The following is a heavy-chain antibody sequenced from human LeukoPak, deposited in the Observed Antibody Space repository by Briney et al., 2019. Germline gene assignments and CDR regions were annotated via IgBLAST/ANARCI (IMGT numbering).Heavy chain of an antibody. CDR1: GGSISSYH. CDR2: IYTSGST. J-gene: IGHJ4*02. V-gene: IGHV4-4*07. Sequence: SETLSLTCTVSGGSISSYHWSWIRQPAGKGLEWIGRIYTSGSTNYNPSLKSRVTMSVGTSKNQFSLKLSSVTAADTAAYYCARSLGYCTNGVCPRYFDYWGQGTLVTVSS. D-gene: IGHD2-8*01. CDR3: ARSLGYCTNGVCPRYFDY.